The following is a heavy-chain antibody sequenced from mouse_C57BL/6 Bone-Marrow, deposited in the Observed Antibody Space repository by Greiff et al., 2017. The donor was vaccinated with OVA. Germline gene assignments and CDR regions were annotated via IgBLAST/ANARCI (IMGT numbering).Heavy chain of an antibody. J-gene: IGHJ2*01. D-gene: IGHD6-1*02. CDR3: ARVAQTANYFDY. CDR1: GFTFSSYA. CDR2: ISDGGSYT. Sequence: EVKLVESGGGLVKPGGSLKLSCAASGFTFSSYAMSWVRPTPEKRLEWVATISDGGSYTYYPDNVKGRFTISRDNAKNNLYLQMSHLKSEDTAMYYCARVAQTANYFDYWGQGTTLTVSS. V-gene: IGHV5-4*03.